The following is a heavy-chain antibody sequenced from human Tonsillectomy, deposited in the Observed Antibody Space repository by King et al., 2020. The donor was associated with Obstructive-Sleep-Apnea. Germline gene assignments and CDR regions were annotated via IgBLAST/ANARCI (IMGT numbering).Heavy chain of an antibody. J-gene: IGHJ5*02. CDR3: ARSYYDILTGNNWFDP. CDR1: GFTFRSYW. CDR2: INGDGSNT. V-gene: IGHV3-74*01. Sequence: DVQLVESGGALVQPGGSLRVSCAASGFTFRSYWMHWVRQAPGKGLVWVSHINGDGSNTNYADSVKGRFTISRDNAKNTLYLQMSSLRADDTAVYSCARSYYDILTGNNWFDPWGQGTLVTVSS. D-gene: IGHD3-9*01.